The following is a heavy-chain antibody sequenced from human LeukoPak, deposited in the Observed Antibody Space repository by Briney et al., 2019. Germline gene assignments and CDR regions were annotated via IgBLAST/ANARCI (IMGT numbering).Heavy chain of an antibody. CDR3: ARHAYSRTSRGWFDP. V-gene: IGHV4-39*01. J-gene: IGHJ5*02. CDR1: GGSISSSSYY. CDR2: IYYSGST. D-gene: IGHD6-13*01. Sequence: PSETLSLTCTVSGGSISSSSYYWGWIRQPPGKGLERIGSIYYSGSTYYNPSLKSRVTISVDTSKNQFSLKLSSVTAADTAVYYCARHAYSRTSRGWFDPWGQGTLVTVSS.